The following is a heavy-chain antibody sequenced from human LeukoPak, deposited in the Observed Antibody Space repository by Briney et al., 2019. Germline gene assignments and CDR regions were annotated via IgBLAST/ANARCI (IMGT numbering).Heavy chain of an antibody. Sequence: GGSLRPSCAASGFTFSSYWMSWVRQAPGKGLEWVANIKQDGSEKYYVDSVKGRFTISRDNAKNSLYLQMNSLRAEDTAVYYCASARGYDFWSGSNYWGQGTLVTVSS. CDR2: IKQDGSEK. CDR3: ASARGYDFWSGSNY. J-gene: IGHJ4*02. CDR1: GFTFSSYW. D-gene: IGHD3-3*01. V-gene: IGHV3-7*01.